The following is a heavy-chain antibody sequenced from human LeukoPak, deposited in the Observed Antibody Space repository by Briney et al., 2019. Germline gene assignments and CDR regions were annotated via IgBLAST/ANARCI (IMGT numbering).Heavy chain of an antibody. CDR2: IKQDGSEK. CDR1: GFTFSSYW. Sequence: GSLRLSCAASGFTFSSYWMSWVRQAPGKGLEWVANIKQDGSEKYYVDSVKGRFTISRDNAKNSLYLQMNSLRAEDTAVYYCAASGSYYKGAFDIWGQGTMVTVPS. D-gene: IGHD3-10*01. J-gene: IGHJ3*02. V-gene: IGHV3-7*03. CDR3: AASGSYYKGAFDI.